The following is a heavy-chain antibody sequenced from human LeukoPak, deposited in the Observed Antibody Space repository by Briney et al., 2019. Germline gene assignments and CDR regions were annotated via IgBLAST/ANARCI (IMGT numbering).Heavy chain of an antibody. CDR1: GGSISSYY. Sequence: SETLSLTCTVSGGSISSYYWSWIRQPPGKGLEWIGYVYYSGSTNYNPSLKSRVTISVDTSKNQFSLKLSSVTAADTAVYYCARGGRVVVYYFDYWGQGTLVTASS. CDR2: VYYSGST. J-gene: IGHJ4*02. D-gene: IGHD2-15*01. V-gene: IGHV4-59*01. CDR3: ARGGRVVVYYFDY.